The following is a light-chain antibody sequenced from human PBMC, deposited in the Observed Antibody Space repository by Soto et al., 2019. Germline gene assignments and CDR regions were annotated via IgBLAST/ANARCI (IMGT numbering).Light chain of an antibody. Sequence: QSVLTQPPSVSGAPGQRVTISCTGSSSNIAAGYDVHWYQQLPGTAPKLLIFGNTNRPSGVPDRFSGSKSGTSASLAITGLQADDEADYYCQSSDSSLSGWVFGGGTKLTVL. CDR2: GNT. CDR1: SSNIAAGYD. J-gene: IGLJ3*02. CDR3: QSSDSSLSGWV. V-gene: IGLV1-40*01.